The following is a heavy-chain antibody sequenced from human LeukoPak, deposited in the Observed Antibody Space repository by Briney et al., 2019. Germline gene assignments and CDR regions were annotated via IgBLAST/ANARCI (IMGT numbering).Heavy chain of an antibody. CDR3: ARASPILRYFDWLLRAPETATIPPYFDY. V-gene: IGHV4-31*03. CDR2: IYYSGST. D-gene: IGHD3-9*01. J-gene: IGHJ4*02. CDR1: GGSISSGGYD. Sequence: SETLSLTCTVSGGSISSGGYDWSWIRQHPGKGLEWIGYIYYSGSTYYNPSLKSRVTISVDTSKNQFSLKLSSVTAADTAVYYCARASPILRYFDWLLRAPETATIPPYFDYWGQGTLVTVSS.